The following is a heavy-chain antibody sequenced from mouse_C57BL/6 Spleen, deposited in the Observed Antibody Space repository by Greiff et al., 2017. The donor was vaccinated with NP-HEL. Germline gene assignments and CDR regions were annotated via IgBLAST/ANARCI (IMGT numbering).Heavy chain of an antibody. CDR1: GYTFTSYW. Sequence: QVQLQQPGAELVKPGASVKMSCKASGYTFTSYWITWVKQRPGQGLEWIGDIYPGSGSTNYNEKFKSKATLTVDTSSSTAYMQRSSLTSEDSAVYYCAREGVPRRNYAMDYWGQGTSVTVSS. CDR2: IYPGSGST. J-gene: IGHJ4*01. D-gene: IGHD2-14*01. CDR3: AREGVPRRNYAMDY. V-gene: IGHV1-55*01.